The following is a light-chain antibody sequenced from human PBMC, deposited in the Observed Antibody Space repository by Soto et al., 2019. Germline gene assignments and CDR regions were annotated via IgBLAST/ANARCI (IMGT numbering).Light chain of an antibody. CDR3: SSYTSSGTLPYV. J-gene: IGLJ1*01. CDR1: SSDTGGYNY. Sequence: QSALTQPASVSGSPGQSITISCTGTSSDTGGYNYVSWYQQHPGKAPKLMIYDVNNRPSGVSNRFSGSKSGNTASLTISGLQAEDEADYYCSSYTSSGTLPYVFGTGTKLTVL. CDR2: DVN. V-gene: IGLV2-14*01.